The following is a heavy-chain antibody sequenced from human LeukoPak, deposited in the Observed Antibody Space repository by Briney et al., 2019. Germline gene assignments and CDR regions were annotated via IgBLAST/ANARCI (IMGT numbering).Heavy chain of an antibody. J-gene: IGHJ4*02. CDR2: ISYDGSNK. CDR3: TTDFMVRGVIKDY. D-gene: IGHD3-10*01. Sequence: PGGSLRLSCAASGFTFSSYAMHWVRQAPGKGLEWVAVISYDGSNKYYADSVKGRFTISRDNSKNTLYLQMNSLKTEDTAVYYCTTDFMVRGVIKDYWGQGTLVTVSS. V-gene: IGHV3-30*04. CDR1: GFTFSSYA.